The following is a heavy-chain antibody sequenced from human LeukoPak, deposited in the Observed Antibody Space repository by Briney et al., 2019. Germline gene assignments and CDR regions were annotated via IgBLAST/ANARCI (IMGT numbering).Heavy chain of an antibody. Sequence: ASVTVSCKPSGYTLTDHYMHWVRQAPAQGREGMGWINPNSGGTNYAQKVQGRVTMTRATSISTAYMELSRLTSDDTAVYYCAQTMVRGVIITGWFDPWGQGTLVTVSS. V-gene: IGHV1-2*02. CDR2: INPNSGGT. D-gene: IGHD3-10*01. CDR1: GYTLTDHY. CDR3: AQTMVRGVIITGWFDP. J-gene: IGHJ5*02.